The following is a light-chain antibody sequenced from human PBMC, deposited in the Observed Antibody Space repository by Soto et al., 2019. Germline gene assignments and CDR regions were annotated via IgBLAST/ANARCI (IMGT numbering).Light chain of an antibody. CDR2: DVT. CDR3: CSYAGSYTDV. J-gene: IGLJ1*01. CDR1: SSDVGGYNY. V-gene: IGLV2-11*01. Sequence: QAVVTQPRSVSGSPGQSVTISCTGTSSDVGGYNYVSWYQHHPGKAPKLMIYDVTKRPSGVPDRFSGSKSGNTASLTISGLQAEDEADYYCCSYAGSYTDVFGTGTKVTVL.